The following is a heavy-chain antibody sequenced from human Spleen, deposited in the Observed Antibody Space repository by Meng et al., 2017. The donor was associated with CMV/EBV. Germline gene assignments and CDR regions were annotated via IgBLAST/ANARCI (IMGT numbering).Heavy chain of an antibody. D-gene: IGHD2-2*01. Sequence: YTFPGYYIHWVRQAPGQGLEWMGWINPNTGDTNYAQKFQGRVTMTRDTSISTAYMELSRLRSDDTAVYYCARDRKYCSSMSEICWFDPWGQGTLVTVSS. CDR2: INPNTGDT. CDR3: ARDRKYCSSMSEICWFDP. V-gene: IGHV1-2*02. J-gene: IGHJ5*02. CDR1: YTFPGYY.